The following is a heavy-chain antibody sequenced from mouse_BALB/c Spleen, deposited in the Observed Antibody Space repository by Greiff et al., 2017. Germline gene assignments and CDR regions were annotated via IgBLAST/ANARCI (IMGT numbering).Heavy chain of an antibody. D-gene: IGHD1-2*01. CDR3: ARDGVTTASNYFDY. V-gene: IGHV5-4*02. Sequence: EVQRVESGGGLVKPGGSLKLSCAASGFTFSDYYMYWVRQTPEKRLEWVATISDGGSYTYYPDSVKGRFTISRDNAKNNLYLQMSSLKSEDTAMYYCARDGVTTASNYFDYWGQGTTRTVSS. CDR2: ISDGGSYT. CDR1: GFTFSDYY. J-gene: IGHJ2*01.